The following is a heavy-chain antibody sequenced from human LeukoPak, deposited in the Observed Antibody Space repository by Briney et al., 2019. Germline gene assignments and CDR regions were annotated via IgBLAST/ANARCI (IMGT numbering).Heavy chain of an antibody. CDR1: GGSFSGYY. D-gene: IGHD2-2*01. Sequence: SETLSLTCVVYGGSFSGYYWSWIRQPPGKGLEWIGEINHSGSTNYNPSLKSRVTISVDTSKNQFSLKLSSVTAADTAVYYCARVGLVVPAAIKGSGYMDVWGKGTTVTVSS. V-gene: IGHV4-34*01. CDR3: ARVGLVVPAAIKGSGYMDV. J-gene: IGHJ6*03. CDR2: INHSGST.